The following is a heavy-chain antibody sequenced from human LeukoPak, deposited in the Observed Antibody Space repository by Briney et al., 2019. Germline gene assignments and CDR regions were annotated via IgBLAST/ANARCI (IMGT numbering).Heavy chain of an antibody. D-gene: IGHD4-17*01. V-gene: IGHV3-23*01. CDR2: ISGVNT. Sequence: GGSLRLSCAAPGFTFSNYALTWVRQAPGRGLEWVSSISGVNTYYADSVKGRFSISRDNYKNTLYLQMSSPRAEDTAVYYCARDPNGNYVGAFDFQRWGQGTLVTVSS. CDR1: GFTFSNYA. CDR3: ARDPNGNYVGAFDFQR. J-gene: IGHJ1*01.